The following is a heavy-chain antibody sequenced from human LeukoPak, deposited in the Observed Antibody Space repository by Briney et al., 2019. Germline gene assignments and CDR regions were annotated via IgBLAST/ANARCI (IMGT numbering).Heavy chain of an antibody. CDR1: GYTFTSYG. J-gene: IGHJ4*02. Sequence: VSVKVSCKASGYTFTSYGISWVRQAPGQGLEWMGWISAYNGNTNYAQKFQGRVTVTTDTSTSTAYMELRSLRSDDTAVYYCARDSDWTHPDYWGQGTLVTVSS. V-gene: IGHV1-18*01. CDR2: ISAYNGNT. D-gene: IGHD1-1*01. CDR3: ARDSDWTHPDY.